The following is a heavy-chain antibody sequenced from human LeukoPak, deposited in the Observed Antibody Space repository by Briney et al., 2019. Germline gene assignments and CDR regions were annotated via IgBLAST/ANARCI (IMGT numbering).Heavy chain of an antibody. CDR2: INPNSGGT. J-gene: IGHJ4*02. Sequence: ASVKVSCTASGYTFTGYYMHWVRQAPGQGLEWMGWINPNSGGTNYAQKFQGRVTMTRDTSISTAYMELSRLRSDDTAVYYCAMAYGSGSYYFDYWGQGTLVTVSS. CDR3: AMAYGSGSYYFDY. V-gene: IGHV1-2*02. CDR1: GYTFTGYY. D-gene: IGHD3-10*01.